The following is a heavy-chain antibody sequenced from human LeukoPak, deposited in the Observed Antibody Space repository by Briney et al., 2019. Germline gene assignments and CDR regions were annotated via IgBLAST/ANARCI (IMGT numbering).Heavy chain of an antibody. CDR1: EYTFTSYY. CDR3: ARLGTGGRGYYFDY. Sequence: ASVKVSCKASEYTFTSYYMHWVRQAPGQGLEWMGIISPSSGSTSYAQMFQGRVAMTTDAPTSTVYMKLSSLRYEDTAVYYCARLGTGGRGYYFDYWGQGTLVTVSS. V-gene: IGHV1-46*01. J-gene: IGHJ4*02. D-gene: IGHD3/OR15-3a*01. CDR2: ISPSSGST.